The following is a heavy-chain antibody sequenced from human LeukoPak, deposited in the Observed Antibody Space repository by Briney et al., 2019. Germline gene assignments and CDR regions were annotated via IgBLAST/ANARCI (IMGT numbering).Heavy chain of an antibody. Sequence: QPGRSLRLSCAASGFTFSSYGMHWVRQAPGKGLEWVAVVSFDGSNKYYADSVRGRFTISRDNSKNTLYMEMNSLRAEDTAVYYCGRNKGGSSSWEFDSWGQGTLVTVSS. D-gene: IGHD6-13*01. J-gene: IGHJ4*02. CDR3: GRNKGGSSSWEFDS. CDR2: VSFDGSNK. CDR1: GFTFSSYG. V-gene: IGHV3-30*03.